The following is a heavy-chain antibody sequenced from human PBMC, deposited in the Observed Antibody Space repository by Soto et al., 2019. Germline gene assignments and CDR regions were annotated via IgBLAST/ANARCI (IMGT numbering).Heavy chain of an antibody. J-gene: IGHJ4*02. Sequence: ASVKVSCKASGYTFTSYGISWVRQAPGQGLEWMGWISAYNGNTNYAQELQGRVTMTTDTSTSTAYMELRSLRSDDTAVYYCARVERGGIAAAGTGYWGQGTLVPVSS. CDR3: ARVERGGIAAAGTGY. CDR1: GYTFTSYG. V-gene: IGHV1-18*04. D-gene: IGHD6-13*01. CDR2: ISAYNGNT.